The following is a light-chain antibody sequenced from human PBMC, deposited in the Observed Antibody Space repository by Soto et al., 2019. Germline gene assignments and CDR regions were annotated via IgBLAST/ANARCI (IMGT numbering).Light chain of an antibody. Sequence: EIVMTQSPATLSVSPGERATLSCRDSQSVSSHLAWYQQTPGQAPRLVXYGASTRADGIPARFTASGSGTEFTLTISSLQSEDFAFYYCQQYHIWPPWTSGQGTKVDIK. V-gene: IGKV3-15*01. CDR2: GAS. CDR1: QSVSSH. CDR3: QQYHIWPPWT. J-gene: IGKJ1*01.